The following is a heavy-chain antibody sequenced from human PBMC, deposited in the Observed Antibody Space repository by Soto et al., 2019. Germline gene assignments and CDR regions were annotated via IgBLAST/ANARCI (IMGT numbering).Heavy chain of an antibody. D-gene: IGHD5-18*01. CDR2: IIPIFGTA. CDR1: GGTFSSYA. J-gene: IGHJ4*02. V-gene: IGHV1-69*01. CDR3: ARLVLYTAMVTDYFDY. Sequence: QVQLVQSGAEVKKPGSSVKVSCKASGGTFSSYAISWVRQAPGQGLEWMGGIIPIFGTANYAQKFQGRVTITADESTSTAYMELSSLRSEDTALYYCARLVLYTAMVTDYFDYWGQGTLVTVSS.